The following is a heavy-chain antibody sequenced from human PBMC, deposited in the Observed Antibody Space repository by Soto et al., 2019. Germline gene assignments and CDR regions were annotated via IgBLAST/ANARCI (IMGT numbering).Heavy chain of an antibody. D-gene: IGHD2-2*01. CDR2: ISGSGGST. V-gene: IGHV3-23*01. J-gene: IGHJ3*02. CDR1: GFTFSSYA. CDR3: ASLVVVPADTGDDAFDI. Sequence: GGSLRLSCAASGFTFSSYAMSWVRQAPGKGLEWVSAISGSGGSTYYADSVKGRFTISRDNSKNTLYLQMNSLRAEDTAVYYCASLVVVPADTGDDAFDIWGQGTMVTVSS.